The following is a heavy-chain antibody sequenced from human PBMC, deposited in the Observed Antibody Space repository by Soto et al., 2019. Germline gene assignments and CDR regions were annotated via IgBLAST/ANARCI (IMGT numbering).Heavy chain of an antibody. D-gene: IGHD2-2*01. V-gene: IGHV3-74*01. CDR1: GFTFSNTW. Sequence: EVQLVVSGGGLVQPGGSLRLSCAASGFTFSNTWMHWVRQAPGKGLVWVSHINSDGTTTTYADSVKGRFTMSRDNAKNTVHLQMTSLSAEDTAVYYCATDGSYAQHVWGQGTTVTVSS. CDR3: ATDGSYAQHV. CDR2: INSDGTTT. J-gene: IGHJ6*02.